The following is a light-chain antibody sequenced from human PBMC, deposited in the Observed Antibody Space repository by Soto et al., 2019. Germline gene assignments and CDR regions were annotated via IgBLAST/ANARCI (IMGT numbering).Light chain of an antibody. V-gene: IGKV3-15*01. J-gene: IGKJ1*01. CDR3: QTYNKWPWT. CDR2: GAS. CDR1: QSVSSN. Sequence: EIVMTQSPATLSVSPGERATLSCRASQSVSSNLAWYQQKPGQPPRLLIYGASPRATGIPARFSGSGSGTEFTLTISSLQSEDFAVYSCQTYNKWPWTFGQGTKVDI.